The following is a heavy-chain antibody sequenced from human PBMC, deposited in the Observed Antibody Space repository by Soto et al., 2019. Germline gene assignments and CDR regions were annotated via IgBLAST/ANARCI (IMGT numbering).Heavy chain of an antibody. J-gene: IGHJ4*02. CDR1: GGSLSSYY. V-gene: IGHV4-59*12. CDR3: AREELGITMVRGVISY. CDR2: IYHSGST. Sequence: PSETLSLTCSVSGGSLSSYYWSWIRQPPGKGLEWIGEIYHSGSTNYNPSLKSRVTISVDTSKNQFSLKLSSVTAADTAVYYCAREELGITMVRGVISYWGQGTLVTVSS. D-gene: IGHD3-10*01.